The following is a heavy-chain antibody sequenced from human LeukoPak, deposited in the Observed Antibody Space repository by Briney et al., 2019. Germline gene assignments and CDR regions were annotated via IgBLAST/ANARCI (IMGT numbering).Heavy chain of an antibody. J-gene: IGHJ3*01. D-gene: IGHD3/OR15-3a*01. Sequence: CPRGSLRLSCAASGFTFSSYGMHWVRQAPGKGLEWVAAIHWNGVTTTYEDSVKGRFTISRDNAKNSLYLQMDSLRAEDTAFYYCARRKGDHDFSTGYFTNAFDVWGQGTLVTVSS. V-gene: IGHV3-20*04. CDR2: IHWNGVTT. CDR1: GFTFSSYG. CDR3: ARRKGDHDFSTGYFTNAFDV.